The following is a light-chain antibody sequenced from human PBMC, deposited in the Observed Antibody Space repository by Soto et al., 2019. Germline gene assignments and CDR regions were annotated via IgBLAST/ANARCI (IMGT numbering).Light chain of an antibody. V-gene: IGLV2-14*01. Sequence: SALTQPASVSGSPGQSITISCTGTSSDVGGYNHVSWYQHHPGKAPKLIIHEVNNRPSGVSNRFSGSKSGNMASLTISGLQPEDEAVYYCNSFTARNTPVFGGGAKLTVL. J-gene: IGLJ2*01. CDR3: NSFTARNTPV. CDR2: EVN. CDR1: SSDVGGYNH.